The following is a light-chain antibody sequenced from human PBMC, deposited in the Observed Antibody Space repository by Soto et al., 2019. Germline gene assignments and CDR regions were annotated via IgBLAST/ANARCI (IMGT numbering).Light chain of an antibody. V-gene: IGKV1-5*01. CDR2: DAY. CDR1: QSISSW. J-gene: IGKJ1*01. Sequence: GDRVTITCRASQSISSWLAWYQQKPGKAPKLLIYDAYRLESGVPSRFSGSGSGTEFTLTISSLEPDDLATYYCKQYNSYSWTVGEGPKVEIK. CDR3: KQYNSYSWT.